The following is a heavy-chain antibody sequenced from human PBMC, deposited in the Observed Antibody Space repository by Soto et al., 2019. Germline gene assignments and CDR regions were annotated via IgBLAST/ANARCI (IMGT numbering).Heavy chain of an antibody. V-gene: IGHV1-69*08. J-gene: IGHJ6*02. CDR1: GGNFSSYT. CDR3: ARDPTYASGSYYQPYGMDV. D-gene: IGHD3-10*01. Sequence: QVQLVQSGAEVKKPGSSVKVSCKASGGNFSSYTISWVRQAPGQGLEWMGRIIPILGIANYAQKFQDRVTIPADKSTSTAYMELSSLSSEDTAVYYCARDPTYASGSYYQPYGMDVWGQGTTVTVSS. CDR2: IIPILGIA.